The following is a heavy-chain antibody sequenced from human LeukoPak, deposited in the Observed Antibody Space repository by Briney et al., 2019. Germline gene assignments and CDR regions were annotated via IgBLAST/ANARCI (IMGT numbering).Heavy chain of an antibody. V-gene: IGHV4-59*01. J-gene: IGHJ4*02. Sequence: SETLSLTCTVSGGSLSSYYWSWIRQPPGKGLEWIGYIYYSGSTNYNPSLTSRVTISVDTTKNQFSLKLSSVTAADTAVYYCAREARGFIGYWGQGTLVTVSS. CDR3: AREARGFIGY. D-gene: IGHD5-12*01. CDR2: IYYSGST. CDR1: GGSLSSYY.